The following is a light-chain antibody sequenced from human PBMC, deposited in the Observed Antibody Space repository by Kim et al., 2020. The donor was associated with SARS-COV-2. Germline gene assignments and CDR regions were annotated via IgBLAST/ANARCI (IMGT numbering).Light chain of an antibody. J-gene: IGLJ3*02. CDR2: QDS. Sequence: SYELTQPPSVSVSPGQTASITCSGDKLGDKYACWYQQKPGQSPVLVIYQDSKRPSGIPERFSGPNSGNTATLTISGTQAMDEADYYCQAWDSSTAAFGGGTQRTV. CDR1: KLGDKY. CDR3: QAWDSSTAA. V-gene: IGLV3-1*01.